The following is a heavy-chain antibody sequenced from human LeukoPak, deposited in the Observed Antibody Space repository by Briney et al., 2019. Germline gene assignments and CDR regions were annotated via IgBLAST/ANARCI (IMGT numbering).Heavy chain of an antibody. CDR3: TRGPYSGSATYYNDY. CDR1: GFTLSSYW. CDR2: INSDGSTT. D-gene: IGHD3-10*01. Sequence: GGSLRLSCAASGFTLSSYWMNWLRQGPGKGLVWVSRINSDGSTTSYADSVKGRFTISRDNAKNTLHLQMNSLRAEDTAVYYCTRGPYSGSATYYNDYWGQGTLVTVSS. V-gene: IGHV3-74*01. J-gene: IGHJ4*02.